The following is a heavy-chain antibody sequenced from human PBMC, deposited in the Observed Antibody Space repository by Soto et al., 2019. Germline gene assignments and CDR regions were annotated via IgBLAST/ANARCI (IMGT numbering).Heavy chain of an antibody. J-gene: IGHJ4*02. CDR1: GGTFSSYT. D-gene: IGHD3-16*01. CDR2: IIPILGIA. Sequence: QVQLVQSGAEVKKPGSSVKVSCKASGGTFSSYTISSVRQAPGQGLEWMGRIIPILGIANYAQKFQGRVTITADKSTSTAYVELSSLRSEDTAVYYCARAYRVMQIDYWGQGTLVTVSS. CDR3: ARAYRVMQIDY. V-gene: IGHV1-69*02.